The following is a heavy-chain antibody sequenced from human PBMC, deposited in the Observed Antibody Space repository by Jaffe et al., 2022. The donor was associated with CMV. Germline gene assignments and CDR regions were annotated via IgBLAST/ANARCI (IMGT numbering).Heavy chain of an antibody. CDR1: GFTFSSYG. J-gene: IGHJ4*02. CDR2: IWYDGSNK. Sequence: QVQLVESGGGVVQPGRSLRLSCAASGFTFSSYGMHWVRQAPGKGLEWVAVIWYDGSNKYYADSVKGRFTISRDNSKNTLYLQMNSLRAEDTAVYYCARGLGVTTVDYWGQGTLVTVSS. D-gene: IGHD4-17*01. CDR3: ARGLGVTTVDY. V-gene: IGHV3-33*01.